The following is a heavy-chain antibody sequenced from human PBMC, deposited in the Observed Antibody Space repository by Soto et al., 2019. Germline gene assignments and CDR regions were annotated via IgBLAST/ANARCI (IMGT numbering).Heavy chain of an antibody. CDR2: IIPILGIA. Sequence: SVKVSCKASGGTFSSYTISWVRQAPGQGLEWMGRIIPILGIANYAQKFQGRVTITADKSTSTAYMALSSLRSEDTAVYYCASEKDSSSWYGMGFDPWGQGTLVTVSS. J-gene: IGHJ5*02. D-gene: IGHD6-13*01. V-gene: IGHV1-69*02. CDR1: GGTFSSYT. CDR3: ASEKDSSSWYGMGFDP.